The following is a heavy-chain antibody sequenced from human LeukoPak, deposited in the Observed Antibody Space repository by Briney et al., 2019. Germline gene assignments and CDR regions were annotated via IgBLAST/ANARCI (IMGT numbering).Heavy chain of an antibody. J-gene: IGHJ3*02. CDR1: GGSVSSGSYY. CDR2: IYYSGST. Sequence: SETLSLTCTVSGGSVSSGSYYWSWIRQPPGKGLEWIGYIYYSGSTNYNPSLKSRVTIPVDTSKNQFSLKLSSVTAADTAVYYCARDPTTVVAFDIWGQGTMVTVSS. V-gene: IGHV4-61*01. CDR3: ARDPTTVVAFDI. D-gene: IGHD4-23*01.